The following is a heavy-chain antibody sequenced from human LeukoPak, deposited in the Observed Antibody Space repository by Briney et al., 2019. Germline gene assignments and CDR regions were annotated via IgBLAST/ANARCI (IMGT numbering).Heavy chain of an antibody. D-gene: IGHD5-12*01. CDR1: GFTFSSYS. J-gene: IGHJ3*02. V-gene: IGHV3-48*01. Sequence: GGSLRLSCAASGFTFSSYSMNWVRQAPGKGLEWVSYISSSSTIYYADSVKGRFTISRDNAKNSLYLQMNSLRAEDTAVYYCAKDLQIVDIVATTHDAFDIWGQGTMVTVSS. CDR3: AKDLQIVDIVATTHDAFDI. CDR2: ISSSSTI.